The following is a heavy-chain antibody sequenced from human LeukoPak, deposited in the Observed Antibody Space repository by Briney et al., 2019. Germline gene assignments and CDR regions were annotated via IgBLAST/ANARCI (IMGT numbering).Heavy chain of an antibody. J-gene: IGHJ4*02. CDR2: SYYRVST. V-gene: IGHV4-59*01. D-gene: IGHD3-22*01. CDR1: GGSISSYY. Sequence: SETLSLTCTVSGGSISSYYWSWIRQPPGNGLEWIGYSYYRVSTNYNPSLRSRVTISVDTSKNQFSLKLTSVTAADTAVYYCARGRANYYDSSGYYYTDYWGQGTLVTVSS. CDR3: ARGRANYYDSSGYYYTDY.